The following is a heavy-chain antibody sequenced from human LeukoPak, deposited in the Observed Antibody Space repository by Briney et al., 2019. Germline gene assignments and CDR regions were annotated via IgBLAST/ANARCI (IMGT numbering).Heavy chain of an antibody. Sequence: GGSLRLSCTVSGFTFSSYAMSWVHQSPGKGLEWVSAISSSGDTTYYADSVKGRFTISRDNSKNTLFLQLSSLGAEDTAVYYCAKGSKRYSSPVWGKGTTVTVSS. V-gene: IGHV3-23*01. D-gene: IGHD6-13*01. CDR2: ISSSGDTT. CDR1: GFTFSSYA. J-gene: IGHJ6*04. CDR3: AKGSKRYSSPV.